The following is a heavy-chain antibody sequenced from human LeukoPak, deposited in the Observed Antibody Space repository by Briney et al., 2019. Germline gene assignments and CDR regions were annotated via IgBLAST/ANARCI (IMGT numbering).Heavy chain of an antibody. CDR3: AKVLEPDYYYYYMDV. J-gene: IGHJ6*03. CDR1: GFTFDDYA. Sequence: GGSLRLSCAASGFTFDDYAMHWVRQAPGKGLEWVSLISGGGGSTYYADSVKGRFTISRDNSKNSLYLQMNSLRTEDTALYYCAKVLEPDYYYYYMDVWGKGTTVTVSS. CDR2: ISGGGGST. V-gene: IGHV3-43*02. D-gene: IGHD1-1*01.